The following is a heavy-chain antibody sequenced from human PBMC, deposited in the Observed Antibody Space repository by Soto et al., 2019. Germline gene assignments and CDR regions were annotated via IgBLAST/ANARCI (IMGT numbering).Heavy chain of an antibody. Sequence: PGGSMRLSCTASGFTFGDYAMSWFRQAPGKGLEWVGFIRSKAYGGTTEYAASVKGRFTISRDDSKSIAYLQMNSLKTEDTAVYYCTREPDIVVVVAATFDYWGQGTLVTVSS. CDR3: TREPDIVVVVAATFDY. V-gene: IGHV3-49*03. D-gene: IGHD2-15*01. J-gene: IGHJ4*02. CDR1: GFTFGDYA. CDR2: IRSKAYGGTT.